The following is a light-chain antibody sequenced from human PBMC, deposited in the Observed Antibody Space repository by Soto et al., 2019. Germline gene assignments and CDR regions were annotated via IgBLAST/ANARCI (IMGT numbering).Light chain of an antibody. Sequence: DIVMTQSPDSLAVSLGERATINCKSSQSVLYSSNNKNYLAWYQQKPGQPPKLLIYWASTRESGVPDRFSGSGSGTDFTLTISSLHAEDVAVYYCQHYYSTPTFGGGTKVEIK. CDR3: QHYYSTPT. CDR2: WAS. V-gene: IGKV4-1*01. J-gene: IGKJ4*01. CDR1: QSVLYSSNNKNY.